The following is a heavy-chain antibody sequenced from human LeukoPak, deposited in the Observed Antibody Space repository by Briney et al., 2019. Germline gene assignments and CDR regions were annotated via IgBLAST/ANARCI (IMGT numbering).Heavy chain of an antibody. CDR2: INHSGST. CDR1: GGSFSGYY. CDR3: ARGHYDILTGYHQNFDY. J-gene: IGHJ4*02. Sequence: SETLSLTCAVYGGSFSGYYWSWIRQPPGKGLEWIGEINHSGSTNYHPSLKSRVTISVDTSKNQSSLKLSSVTAADTAVYYCARGHYDILTGYHQNFDYWGQGTLVTVSS. V-gene: IGHV4-34*01. D-gene: IGHD3-9*01.